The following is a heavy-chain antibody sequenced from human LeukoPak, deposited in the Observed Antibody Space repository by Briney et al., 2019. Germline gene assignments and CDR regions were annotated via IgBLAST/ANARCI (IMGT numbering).Heavy chain of an antibody. D-gene: IGHD2-8*01. Sequence: PGGALRLSCAASGVMFGEYAMHWVRQAPGEGVEWVSGISWNSGTIVYADSVKGRFTISRDNPKHTLYLQMNSLRAEDTAVSYCAREGVTFDYWGQGTPVTVSS. CDR2: ISWNSGTI. V-gene: IGHV3-9*01. CDR3: AREGVTFDY. CDR1: GVMFGEYA. J-gene: IGHJ4*02.